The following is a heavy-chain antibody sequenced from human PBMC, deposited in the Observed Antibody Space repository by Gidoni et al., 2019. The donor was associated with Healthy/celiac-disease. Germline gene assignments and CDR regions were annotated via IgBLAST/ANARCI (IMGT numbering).Heavy chain of an antibody. CDR3: ARGLWRCSGGSCYGGWFDP. V-gene: IGHV4-34*01. D-gene: IGHD2-15*01. Sequence: GLEWIGEINHSGSTNYNPSLKSRVTISVDTSKNQFSLKLSSVTAADTAVYYCARGLWRCSGGSCYGGWFDPWGQGTLVTVSS. J-gene: IGHJ5*02. CDR2: INHSGST.